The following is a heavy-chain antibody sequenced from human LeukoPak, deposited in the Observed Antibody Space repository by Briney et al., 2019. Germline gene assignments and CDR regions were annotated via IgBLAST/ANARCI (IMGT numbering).Heavy chain of an antibody. Sequence: ASVKVSCKTSGYTFTTYGISWVRQAPGQGLEWMGWINPNSGGTNYAQKFQGRVTMTRDTSISTAYMELSRLRSDDTAVYYCARAENDVLRFLEWLPGNWFDPWGQGTLVTVSS. V-gene: IGHV1-2*02. CDR3: ARAENDVLRFLEWLPGNWFDP. CDR2: INPNSGGT. J-gene: IGHJ5*02. D-gene: IGHD3-3*01. CDR1: GYTFTTYG.